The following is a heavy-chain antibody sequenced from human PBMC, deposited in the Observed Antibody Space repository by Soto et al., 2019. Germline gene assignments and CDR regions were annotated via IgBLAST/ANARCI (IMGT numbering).Heavy chain of an antibody. D-gene: IGHD1-26*01. CDR3: AREDSGSYCIDY. V-gene: IGHV3-21*01. J-gene: IGHJ4*02. Sequence: GESLKISCAASGFTFSSYSMNWVRQAPGKGLEWVSSISSSSSYIYYADSVKGRFTISRDNAKNSLYLQMNSLRAEDTAVYYCAREDSGSYCIDYWGQGTLVTVSS. CDR1: GFTFSSYS. CDR2: ISSSSSYI.